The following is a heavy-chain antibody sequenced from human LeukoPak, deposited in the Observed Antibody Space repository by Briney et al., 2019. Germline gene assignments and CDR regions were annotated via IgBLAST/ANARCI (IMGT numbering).Heavy chain of an antibody. D-gene: IGHD4-17*01. CDR2: ISAYNGNT. CDR1: GYTFTSYG. J-gene: IGHJ6*02. Sequence: GASVKVSCKASGYTFTSYGISWVRQAPGQGLEWMGWISAYNGNTNYAQKLQGRVTMTTDTSTSTAYMELRSLRSDDTAVYYCARDTPPSSTVTTSWAGYYYGMDVWGQGTTVTVSS. CDR3: ARDTPPSSTVTTSWAGYYYGMDV. V-gene: IGHV1-18*01.